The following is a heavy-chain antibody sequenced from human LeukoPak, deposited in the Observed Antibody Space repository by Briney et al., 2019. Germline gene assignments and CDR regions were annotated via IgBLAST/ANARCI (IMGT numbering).Heavy chain of an antibody. Sequence: PSETLSLTCTVSGGSISTYYWSWIRQPPGKGLEWIGYISYTGSTNYNLSLRSRVTMSVDTPKNQFSLKLSSVTAADTAMYYCARHSGPVDGFDFWGQGTLVAVSS. J-gene: IGHJ4*02. D-gene: IGHD3-10*01. CDR1: GGSISTYY. V-gene: IGHV4-59*01. CDR2: ISYTGST. CDR3: ARHSGPVDGFDF.